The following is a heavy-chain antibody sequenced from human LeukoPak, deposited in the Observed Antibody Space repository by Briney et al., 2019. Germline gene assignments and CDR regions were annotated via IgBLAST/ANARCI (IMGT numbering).Heavy chain of an antibody. Sequence: GGSLRLSCAASGFTFTNYGMHWVRQAPGKGLEWVALIWYDGSNKYYADSVKGRFTVSRDNSKNTLYLQMNSLRPEDTAVYFCTRDIRLTTDRDAFDIWGQGTMVTVSS. CDR2: IWYDGSNK. CDR3: TRDIRLTTDRDAFDI. CDR1: GFTFTNYG. V-gene: IGHV3-33*01. J-gene: IGHJ3*02. D-gene: IGHD1-14*01.